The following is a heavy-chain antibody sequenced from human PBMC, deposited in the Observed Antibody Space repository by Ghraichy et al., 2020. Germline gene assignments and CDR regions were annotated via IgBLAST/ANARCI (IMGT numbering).Heavy chain of an antibody. V-gene: IGHV4-34*01. Sequence: SETLSLTCDVSGGSFSDFYWSWIRQSPGRGLEWIGEIDHRATTYFNPSLNNRVTISVDGSKTQLSLNLTSVTAADTAVYYCATRLYYYYGIDVWGRGTTVTVSS. J-gene: IGHJ6*02. CDR2: IDHRATT. CDR1: GGSFSDFY. CDR3: ATRLYYYYGIDV.